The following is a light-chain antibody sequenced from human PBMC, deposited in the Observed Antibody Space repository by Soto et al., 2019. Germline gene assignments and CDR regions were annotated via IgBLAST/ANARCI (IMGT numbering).Light chain of an antibody. Sequence: EIVMTQSPATLSVSRGERATLSCRANQAISSNLAWYQQKPGQAPRLLIYGASTRATDIPDRFSGSGSGTEFTLNISSLQSEDFAVYYCQHYNNWIGTFGGGTKVEIK. J-gene: IGKJ4*01. CDR1: QAISSN. CDR2: GAS. CDR3: QHYNNWIGT. V-gene: IGKV3-15*01.